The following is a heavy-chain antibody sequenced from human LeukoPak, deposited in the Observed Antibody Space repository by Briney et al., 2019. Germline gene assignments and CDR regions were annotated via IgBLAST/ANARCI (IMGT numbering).Heavy chain of an antibody. CDR1: GFTFSSYG. J-gene: IGHJ4*02. CDR3: AKDLLLFEDY. V-gene: IGHV3-30*18. Sequence: PGRSLRLSCAASGFTFSSYGMHWVRQAPGKGLEWGAVISYDGSNKYYADSVKGRLTISRDNSKNTLYLQMNSLRGEDTAVYYCAKDLLLFEDYWGQGTLVTVSS. CDR2: ISYDGSNK. D-gene: IGHD3-10*01.